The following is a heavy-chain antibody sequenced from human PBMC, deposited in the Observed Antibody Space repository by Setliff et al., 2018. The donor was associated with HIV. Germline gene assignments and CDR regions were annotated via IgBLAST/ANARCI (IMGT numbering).Heavy chain of an antibody. V-gene: IGHV3-21*01. Sequence: PGGSLRLSCAASGFAFGGYSMSWVRQAPGKGLEWVSSISSRSITIYYADSVKGRFTISRDNAKNSLYLQMNTLRAEDTAVYYCARDILGATADAFDIWGQGTMVTVSS. D-gene: IGHD1-26*01. J-gene: IGHJ3*02. CDR3: ARDILGATADAFDI. CDR1: GFAFGGYS. CDR2: ISSRSITI.